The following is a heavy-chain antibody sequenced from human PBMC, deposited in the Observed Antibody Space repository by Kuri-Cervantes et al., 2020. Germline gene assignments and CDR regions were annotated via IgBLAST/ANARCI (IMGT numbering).Heavy chain of an antibody. V-gene: IGHV3-11*01. CDR3: AREGRDSSSLWAFDI. J-gene: IGHJ3*02. D-gene: IGHD3-22*01. CDR2: ISSSGSTI. Sequence: GESLKISCAASGFTFSNYWMSWIRQAPGKGLEWVSYISSSGSTIYYADSVKGRFTISRDNAKNSLYLQMNSLRAEDTAVYYCAREGRDSSSLWAFDIWGQGTMVTVSS. CDR1: GFTFSNYW.